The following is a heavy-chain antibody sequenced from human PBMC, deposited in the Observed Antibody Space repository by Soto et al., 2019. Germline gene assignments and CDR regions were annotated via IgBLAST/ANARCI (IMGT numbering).Heavy chain of an antibody. Sequence: PGGSLRLSCAASGFTVSSNYMSWVRQAPGKGLEWVSVIYSGGSTYYADSVKGRFTISRDNSKNTLYLQMNSLRAEDTAVYYCARSRARGSGWARGFDPWGQGTLVTV. CDR2: IYSGGST. CDR3: ARSRARGSGWARGFDP. CDR1: GFTVSSNY. D-gene: IGHD6-19*01. J-gene: IGHJ5*02. V-gene: IGHV3-53*01.